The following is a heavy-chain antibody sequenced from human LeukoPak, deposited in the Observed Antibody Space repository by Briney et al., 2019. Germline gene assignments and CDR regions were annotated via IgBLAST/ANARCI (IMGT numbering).Heavy chain of an antibody. D-gene: IGHD6-19*01. CDR2: IYYSGST. CDR1: GGSISSSSYY. J-gene: IGHJ4*02. CDR3: ARRVYSSGWYVFDY. V-gene: IGHV4-39*01. Sequence: ETLSLTCTVSGGSISSSSYYWGWIRQPPGKGLEWIGSIYYSGSTYYNPSLKSRVTISVDTSKNQFSLKLSSVTAADTAVYYCARRVYSSGWYVFDYWGQGTLVTVSS.